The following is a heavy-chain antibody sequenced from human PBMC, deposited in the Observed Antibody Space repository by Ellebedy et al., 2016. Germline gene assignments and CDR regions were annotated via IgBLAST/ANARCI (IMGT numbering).Heavy chain of an antibody. CDR2: ISYDGSNK. CDR3: GGGWRAWFDP. D-gene: IGHD6-19*01. CDR1: GFTFSSYG. J-gene: IGHJ5*02. V-gene: IGHV3-30*03. Sequence: GGSLRLXXAASGFTFSSYGMHWVRQAPGKGLEWVAVISYDGSNKYYADSVKGRFTISRDNSKNTLYLQMNSLRAEDTAVYYCGGGWRAWFDPWGQGTLVTVSS.